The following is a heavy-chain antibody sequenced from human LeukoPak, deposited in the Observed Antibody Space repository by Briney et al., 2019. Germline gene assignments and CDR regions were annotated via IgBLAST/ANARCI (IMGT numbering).Heavy chain of an antibody. D-gene: IGHD3-16*01. CDR3: ARDAGGLYSIDY. V-gene: IGHV3-30-3*01. CDR2: ISYDGSNK. CDR1: GFTFSSNA. Sequence: GGSLRLSCAASGFTFSSNAMHWVRQAPGKGLEWVAVISYDGSNKYYADSVKGRFTISRDNSKNTLYLQMNSLRAEDTAVYYCARDAGGLYSIDYWGQGTLVTVSS. J-gene: IGHJ4*02.